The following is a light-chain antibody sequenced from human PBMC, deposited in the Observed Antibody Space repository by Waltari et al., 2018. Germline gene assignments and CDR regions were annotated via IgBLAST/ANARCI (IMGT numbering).Light chain of an antibody. CDR2: ANY. CDR3: ATWDNSLTAVV. J-gene: IGLJ3*02. Sequence: QSVLTQPPSVSAAPGQKVTISCSGSSSNIGNYLVSWYHQLPGATPKLLIYANYKRPSGIPDRISASKSGTSATLDITGLQIGDEADYYCATWDNSLTAVVFGGGTKLTVL. CDR1: SSNIGNYL. V-gene: IGLV1-51*01.